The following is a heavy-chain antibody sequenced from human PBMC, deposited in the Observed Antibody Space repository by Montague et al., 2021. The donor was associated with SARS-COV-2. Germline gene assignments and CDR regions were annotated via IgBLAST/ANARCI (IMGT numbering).Heavy chain of an antibody. J-gene: IGHJ4*02. CDR2: ISYDGSDS. Sequence: SLRLSCAASGFTFRHSAMHWVRQAPGKGLEWVAIISYDGSDSNYADSVKGRFTISRDNSKSTLYLQMNSLTAEDTAVYYCARDGSDWYLLTCTYWGQGTLVTVSS. V-gene: IGHV3-30-3*01. CDR3: ARDGSDWYLLTCTY. CDR1: GFTFRHSA. D-gene: IGHD2-15*01.